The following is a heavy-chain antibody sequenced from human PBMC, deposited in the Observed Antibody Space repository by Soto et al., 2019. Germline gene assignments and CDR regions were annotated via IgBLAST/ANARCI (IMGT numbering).Heavy chain of an antibody. V-gene: IGHV3-33*01. J-gene: IGHJ6*03. CDR3: ARDPRISPYMDV. D-gene: IGHD2-15*01. CDR2: IWYDGSNK. Sequence: GGSLRLSCAASGFTFSSHGMHWVRQAPGKGLEWVAVIWYDGSNKYYVDSVKGRFTISRDNSKNTLYLQMNSLRAEDTAVYYCARDPRISPYMDVWGKGTTVTVSS. CDR1: GFTFSSHG.